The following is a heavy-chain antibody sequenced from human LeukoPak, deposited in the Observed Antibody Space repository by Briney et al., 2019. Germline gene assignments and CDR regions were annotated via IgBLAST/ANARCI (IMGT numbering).Heavy chain of an antibody. CDR1: GYTLTELS. Sequence: ASVKVSCKVSGYTLTELSMHWVRQTPGKGLEWMGGFDPEDGKTIYAQEFQGRVTMTEDTSTDTAYMELSSLRSEDTAVYYCATAPTYYYGSGSHFSGFYWGQGTLVTVSS. V-gene: IGHV1-24*01. J-gene: IGHJ4*02. CDR3: ATAPTYYYGSGSHFSGFY. D-gene: IGHD3-10*01. CDR2: FDPEDGKT.